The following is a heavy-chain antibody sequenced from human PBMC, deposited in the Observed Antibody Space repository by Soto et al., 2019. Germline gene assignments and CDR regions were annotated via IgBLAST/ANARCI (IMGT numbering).Heavy chain of an antibody. CDR2: ISAYNGNT. CDR3: ARDAHCSSTSCYSWFDP. D-gene: IGHD2-2*01. CDR1: GYTFTSCG. V-gene: IGHV1-18*01. Sequence: ASVKVSCKASGYTFTSCGISWVRQAPGQGLEWMGWISAYNGNTNYAQKLQGRVTMTTDTSTSTAYTERRSLRSDDTAVYYCARDAHCSSTSCYSWFDPLGQGTLSAVSS. J-gene: IGHJ5*02.